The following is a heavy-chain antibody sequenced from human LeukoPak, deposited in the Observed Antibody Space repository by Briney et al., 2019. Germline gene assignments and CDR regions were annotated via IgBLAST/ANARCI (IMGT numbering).Heavy chain of an antibody. D-gene: IGHD4-23*01. J-gene: IGHJ4*02. V-gene: IGHV4-59*12. Sequence: SETLSLTCTVSGGSIGSYYWSWIRQPPGKGLEWIGYIYYSGSTNYNPSLKSRVTISVDTSKNQFSLKLSSVTAADTAVYYCARASTTVVTLFDYWGQGTLVTVSS. CDR2: IYYSGST. CDR3: ARASTTVVTLFDY. CDR1: GGSIGSYY.